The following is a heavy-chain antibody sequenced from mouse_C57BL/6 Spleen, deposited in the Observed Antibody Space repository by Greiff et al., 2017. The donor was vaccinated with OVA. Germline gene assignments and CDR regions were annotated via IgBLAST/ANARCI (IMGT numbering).Heavy chain of an antibody. V-gene: IGHV1-59*01. CDR2: IDPSDSYT. D-gene: IGHD2-2*01. CDR3: ARRRMVTTTGYYFDY. J-gene: IGHJ2*01. CDR1: GYTFPSYW. Sequence: QVQLQQPGAELVRPGTSVKLSCKASGYTFPSYWMHRVKQRPGQGLEWIGVIDPSDSYTNYNQKFKGKATLTVDTSSSTAYMQLSSLTSEDSAVYYCARRRMVTTTGYYFDYWGQGTTLTVSS.